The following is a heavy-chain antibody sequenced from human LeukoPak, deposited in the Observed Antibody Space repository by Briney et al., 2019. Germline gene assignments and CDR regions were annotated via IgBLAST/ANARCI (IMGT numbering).Heavy chain of an antibody. CDR1: GFTFSSYA. D-gene: IGHD2-15*01. V-gene: IGHV3-23*01. Sequence: GGSLRLSCAASGFTFSSYAISWGRQAPGKGLGWGSAISGSGGSTFYADSVKGRFTISRDNSKNTLYMQMNSLRAEDTAVYYCAKDGSGVAAADYYFDDWGQGTLVTVSS. CDR2: ISGSGGST. CDR3: AKDGSGVAAADYYFDD. J-gene: IGHJ4*02.